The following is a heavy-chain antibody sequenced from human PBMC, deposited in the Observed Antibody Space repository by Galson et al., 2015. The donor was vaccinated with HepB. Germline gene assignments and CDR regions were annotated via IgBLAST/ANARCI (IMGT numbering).Heavy chain of an antibody. CDR2: VHYSGST. D-gene: IGHD4-17*01. CDR1: GGSISSDDHY. Sequence: TLSLTCTVSGGSISSDDHYWSWIRQPPGKGLEWIGHVHYSGSTNYNPSLQSLLTISVDTSRNEFSLKLGSVIAADTAVYYCANGTLNTMTTRGGFDSWGQGTLVTVSS. J-gene: IGHJ5*01. CDR3: ANGTLNTMTTRGGFDS. V-gene: IGHV4-30-4*01.